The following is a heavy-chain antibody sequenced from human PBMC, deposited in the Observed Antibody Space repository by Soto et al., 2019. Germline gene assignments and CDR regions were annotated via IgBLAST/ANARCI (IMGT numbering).Heavy chain of an antibody. V-gene: IGHV1-69*13. J-gene: IGHJ5*02. CDR3: ARGIFGQDNWFDP. D-gene: IGHD3-3*01. CDR2: IIPIFGTA. Sequence: GASVKVSCKASGGTFSSYAISWVRQAPGQGLEWMGGIIPIFGTANYAQKFQGRVTITADESTSTAYMELSSLRSEDTAVYYCARGIFGQDNWFDPWGQGTLVTVSS. CDR1: GGTFSSYA.